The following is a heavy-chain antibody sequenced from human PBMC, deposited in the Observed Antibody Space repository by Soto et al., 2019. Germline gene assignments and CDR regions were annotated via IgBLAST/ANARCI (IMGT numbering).Heavy chain of an antibody. D-gene: IGHD2-2*01. CDR3: ATESSFGATGYYFDD. V-gene: IGHV4-59*01. Sequence: QVQLQESGPGLVKPSETLSLTCTVSGGSSSSYYWSWIRQPPGKGLEWIGYIHSSGNTNYNPSLKRRATISTDASKNQFSLNLSSVNAADTAVYYCATESSFGATGYYFDDWGQGTLVTVSS. J-gene: IGHJ4*02. CDR1: GGSSSSYY. CDR2: IHSSGNT.